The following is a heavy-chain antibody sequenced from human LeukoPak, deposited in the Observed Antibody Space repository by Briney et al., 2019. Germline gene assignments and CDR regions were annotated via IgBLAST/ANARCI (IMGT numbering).Heavy chain of an antibody. CDR1: GYTFTGYY. D-gene: IGHD3-10*01. CDR2: INPNSGGT. Sequence: ASVKVSCKASGYTFTGYYMHWVRQAPGQGLEWMGWINPNSGGTNYAQKFQGRVIMTRDTSISTAYMELSRLRSDDTAVYYCARGQVRGVTLAPLDYWGQGTLVTVSS. V-gene: IGHV1-2*02. J-gene: IGHJ4*02. CDR3: ARGQVRGVTLAPLDY.